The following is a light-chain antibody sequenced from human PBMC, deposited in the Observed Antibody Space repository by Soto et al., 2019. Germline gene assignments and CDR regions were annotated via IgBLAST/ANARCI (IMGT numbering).Light chain of an antibody. V-gene: IGKV3-20*01. CDR1: QTVRNNY. Sequence: EFVLTQSPGTLSLSPGERATLSCRASQTVRNNYLAWYQQKPGQAPRLLIYDASSRATGIPDRFSGGGSGTDFTLTISRLEPEDFAVYYCQQYGSSPPITFGKGTRLEI. CDR2: DAS. J-gene: IGKJ5*01. CDR3: QQYGSSPPIT.